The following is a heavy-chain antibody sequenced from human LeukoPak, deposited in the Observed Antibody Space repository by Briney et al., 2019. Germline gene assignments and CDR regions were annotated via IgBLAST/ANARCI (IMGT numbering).Heavy chain of an antibody. Sequence: SETLSLTCAVYGESFSGYYWSWIRQPPGKGLEWIGEINHSGSTNYNPSLKSRVTISVDTSKNQFSLKLSSVTAADTAVYYCARTGRGYYYYYMDVWGKGTTVTVSS. CDR1: GESFSGYY. D-gene: IGHD1-14*01. CDR2: INHSGST. J-gene: IGHJ6*03. V-gene: IGHV4-34*01. CDR3: ARTGRGYYYYYMDV.